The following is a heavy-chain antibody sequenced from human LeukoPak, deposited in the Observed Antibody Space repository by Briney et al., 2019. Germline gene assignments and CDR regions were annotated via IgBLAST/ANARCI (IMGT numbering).Heavy chain of an antibody. Sequence: SETLSLTCTVSGGSIRSGDYSWNWIRQHPGKGLEWIGYIYYSGSTYYNPSLTSRVTMSVDTSKNQFSLKLSSVTAVDTAIYYCARDHTETSSLNFRNYYYYGMDIWGQGTTVIVSS. V-gene: IGHV4-31*03. CDR3: ARDHTETSSLNFRNYYYYGMDI. CDR1: GGSIRSGDYS. J-gene: IGHJ6*02. CDR2: IYYSGST. D-gene: IGHD4-11*01.